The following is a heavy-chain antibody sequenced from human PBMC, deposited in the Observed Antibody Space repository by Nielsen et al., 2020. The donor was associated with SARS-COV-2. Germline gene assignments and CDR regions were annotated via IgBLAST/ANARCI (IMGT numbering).Heavy chain of an antibody. J-gene: IGHJ4*02. D-gene: IGHD6-13*01. CDR2: INNDGSST. Sequence: GGSLRLSCVASGFTFSSHWMHWVRQVPGKGLLWLSRINNDGSSTSYADSVKGRFTISKDNAKNTLYLQMNSLGVDDTAMYYCARGGAAAVIDNWGQGTLVTVSS. V-gene: IGHV3-74*01. CDR1: GFTFSSHW. CDR3: ARGGAAAVIDN.